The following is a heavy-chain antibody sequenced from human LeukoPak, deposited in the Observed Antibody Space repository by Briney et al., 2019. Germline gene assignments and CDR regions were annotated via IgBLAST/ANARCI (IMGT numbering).Heavy chain of an antibody. CDR1: GYTFTSYG. CDR2: FDPEDGET. V-gene: IGHV1-24*01. J-gene: IGHJ5*02. CDR3: ATVSPYYYGSGSYNSYNWFDP. D-gene: IGHD3-10*01. Sequence: ASVRVSCKASGYTFTSYGISWVRQAPGQGLEWMGGFDPEDGETIYAQKFQGRVTMTEDTSTDTAYMELSSLRSEDTAVYYCATVSPYYYGSGSYNSYNWFDPWGQGTLVTVSS.